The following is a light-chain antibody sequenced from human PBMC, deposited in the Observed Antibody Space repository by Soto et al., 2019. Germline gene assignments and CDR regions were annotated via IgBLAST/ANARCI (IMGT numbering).Light chain of an antibody. V-gene: IGKV3-20*01. CDR3: QQYGSSLKLT. J-gene: IGKJ4*01. Sequence: VLTQSPGTLSLSPGERATLSCRARQSVTSSYLGWYQQKPGQAPRLLIFGASTRATGIPDRFSGSGSGTDFTLTISRLEPEDFAVYYCQQYGSSLKLTFGGGTKVEIK. CDR2: GAS. CDR1: QSVTSSY.